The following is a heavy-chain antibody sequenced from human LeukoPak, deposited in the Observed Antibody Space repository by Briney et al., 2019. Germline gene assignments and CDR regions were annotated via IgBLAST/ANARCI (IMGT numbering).Heavy chain of an antibody. J-gene: IGHJ6*02. CDR2: IYYSGST. D-gene: IGHD3-10*01. Sequence: PSETLSLTCTVSGGSISSYYWSWIRQPPGKGLEWIGYIYYSGSTNYNPSLKSRVTISVDTSKNQFSLKLSSVTAADTAVYYCARSMYYYGSGSYYSYYYYYGMDVWGQGTTVTVSS. CDR3: ARSMYYYGSGSYYSYYYYYGMDV. V-gene: IGHV4-59*01. CDR1: GGSISSYY.